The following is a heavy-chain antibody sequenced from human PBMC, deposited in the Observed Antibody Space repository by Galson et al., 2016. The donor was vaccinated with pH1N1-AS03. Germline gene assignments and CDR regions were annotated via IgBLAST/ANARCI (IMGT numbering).Heavy chain of an antibody. V-gene: IGHV2-5*02. CDR3: AHIPVVPLAANHYSEY. CDR1: GFSLSTGGVG. J-gene: IGHJ4*02. CDR2: IYSDEDR. D-gene: IGHD2-15*01. Sequence: PALVKPTQTLTLTCSFSGFSLSTGGVGVGWIRQPPGKALEWLALIYSDEDRRYSPPLQSRLTITKDTAKNQVVLTMTTMDPMDTATYYCAHIPVVPLAANHYSEYWGQGTRVTVSS.